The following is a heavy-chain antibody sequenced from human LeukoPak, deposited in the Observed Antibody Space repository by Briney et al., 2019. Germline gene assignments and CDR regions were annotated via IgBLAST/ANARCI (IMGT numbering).Heavy chain of an antibody. V-gene: IGHV4-59*01. CDR2: IYYSGST. D-gene: IGHD3-22*01. CDR1: GGSISTYY. Sequence: SETLSLTCTVSGGSISTYYWNWIRQPPGKGLEWIGYIYYSGSTNYNPSLTGRVAISVDTSKNQLSLKLSSVTAADTAVYYCAREYNYYDSSGWDAFEIWGQGTMVTVSS. J-gene: IGHJ3*02. CDR3: AREYNYYDSSGWDAFEI.